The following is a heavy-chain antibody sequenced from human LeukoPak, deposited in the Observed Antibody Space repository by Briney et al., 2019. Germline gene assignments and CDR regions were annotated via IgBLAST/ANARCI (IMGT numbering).Heavy chain of an antibody. CDR1: GFTFSSYS. D-gene: IGHD1-7*01. J-gene: IGHJ4*02. V-gene: IGHV3-21*01. Sequence: GGSLRLSCAASGFTFSSYSMNWVRQAPGKGLEWVSSISSSSSYIYYADSVKGRFTISRDNAKNSLYLQMNSLRAEDTAVYYCARVGGITGTTGHFDYWGQGTLVTVSS. CDR2: ISSSSSYI. CDR3: ARVGGITGTTGHFDY.